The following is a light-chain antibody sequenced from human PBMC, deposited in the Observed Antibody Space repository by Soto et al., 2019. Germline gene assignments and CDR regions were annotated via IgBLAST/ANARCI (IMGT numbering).Light chain of an antibody. CDR2: EGS. J-gene: IGLJ2*01. CDR1: SSDVGSYNL. CDR3: CSYAGTNTVHVV. V-gene: IGLV2-23*03. Sequence: QSALTQPASVSGSPGQSITISCTGTSSDVGSYNLVSWYQQHPGKAPKLMIYEGSKRPSGVSNRFSGSKSGNTASLTISGLQAEDEADYYCCSYAGTNTVHVVFGGGTQLTV.